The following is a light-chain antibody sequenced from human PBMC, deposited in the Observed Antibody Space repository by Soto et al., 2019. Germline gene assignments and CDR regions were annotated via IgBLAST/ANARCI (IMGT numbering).Light chain of an antibody. J-gene: IGLJ1*01. V-gene: IGLV2-23*02. CDR2: EVS. Sequence: QSVLTQPASVSWSPGQTITISCTGTSSDVGSYNLVSWYQQHPGKAPKLMIYEVSKRPSGVSNRFSGSKSGNTASLTISGLQAEDEAAYYCCSYAGSSTFYVFGTGTKVTVL. CDR3: CSYAGSSTFYV. CDR1: SSDVGSYNL.